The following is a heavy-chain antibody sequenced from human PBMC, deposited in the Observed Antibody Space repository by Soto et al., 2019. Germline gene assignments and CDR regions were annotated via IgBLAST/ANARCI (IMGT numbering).Heavy chain of an antibody. CDR2: TRNKANSYNT. J-gene: IGHJ4*02. Sequence: EVQLVESGGGLVQPGGSLRLSCAASGFTFSDNYMDWVRQAPGKGLEWVGSTRNKANSYNTEYAASVKGSFTISRDDSKNSLYLQMNSQKTDDMAVYYCASSRGYSGSGCCLRYYCDYWGQGTLVTVSS. V-gene: IGHV3-72*01. CDR1: GFTFSDNY. D-gene: IGHD2-15*01. CDR3: ASSRGYSGSGCCLRYYCDY.